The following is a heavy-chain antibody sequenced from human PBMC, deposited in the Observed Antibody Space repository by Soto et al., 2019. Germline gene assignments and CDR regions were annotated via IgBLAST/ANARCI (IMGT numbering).Heavy chain of an antibody. Sequence: QVHLVESGGGVVQPGRSLRLSCVASGYTFSRYGMHWVRQAPGKGLEWVAVIWYDGSNEYYADSVKGRVTISRDNSKNTLYLQMNSLRVEDTAVYYCARDRVTMLRGAPGSLDIWGQGTKVTVSS. CDR2: IWYDGSNE. V-gene: IGHV3-33*01. J-gene: IGHJ3*02. D-gene: IGHD3-10*01. CDR1: GYTFSRYG. CDR3: ARDRVTMLRGAPGSLDI.